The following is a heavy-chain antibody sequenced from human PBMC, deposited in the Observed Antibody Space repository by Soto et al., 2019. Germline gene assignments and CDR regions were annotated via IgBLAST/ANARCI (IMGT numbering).Heavy chain of an antibody. CDR3: ARGSLSNWNYFATGYYMEF. CDR2: INAGNGNT. D-gene: IGHD1-7*01. CDR1: GYTFTSYA. V-gene: IGHV1-3*01. Sequence: KRWASVKVSCKASGYTFTSYAMHWVRQAPGQRLEWMGWINAGNGNTKYSQKFQGRVTITRDTSASTAYMELSSLRSEDTAVYYCARGSLSNWNYFATGYYMEFWGKGTTVTVSS. J-gene: IGHJ6*03.